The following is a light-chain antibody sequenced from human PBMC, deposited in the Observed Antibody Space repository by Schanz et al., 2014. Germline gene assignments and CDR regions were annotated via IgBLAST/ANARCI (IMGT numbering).Light chain of an antibody. CDR2: WAS. CDR1: QSVLYGHNNKNA. CDR3: QQYYSLPLT. Sequence: DIVMTQSPDSLAVSLGERATINCKSSQSVLYGHNNKNALSWYQHKPGQPPKLLIFWASTRESGVPDRFSGSGSGTDFTLTISSLQAEDVAVYYCQQYYSLPLTFGGGTKVEVK. J-gene: IGKJ4*01. V-gene: IGKV4-1*01.